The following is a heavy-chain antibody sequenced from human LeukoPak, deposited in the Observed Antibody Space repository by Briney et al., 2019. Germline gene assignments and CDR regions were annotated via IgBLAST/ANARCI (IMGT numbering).Heavy chain of an antibody. V-gene: IGHV4-39*01. CDR1: GGSISSSSYY. D-gene: IGHD2/OR15-2a*01. CDR3: ARLNISEGIFDY. CDR2: IYYSGST. J-gene: IGHJ4*02. Sequence: SETLSLTCTVSGGSISSSSYYWGWIRQPPGEGQEWIGSIYYSGSTYYNPSLKSRVTISVDTSKNQFSLKLSSVTAADTAVYYCARLNISEGIFDYWGQGTLVTVSS.